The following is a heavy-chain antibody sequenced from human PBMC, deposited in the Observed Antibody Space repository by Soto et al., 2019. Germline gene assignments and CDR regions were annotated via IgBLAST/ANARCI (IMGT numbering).Heavy chain of an antibody. CDR2: IDRNGDFV. CDR3: VRERAGTRDLPHNTFDL. D-gene: IGHD6-19*01. CDR1: GFSFSVYY. J-gene: IGHJ3*01. Sequence: QVQLVESGGGLVKPGGSLRLSCAASGFSFSVYYMAWVRQAPGSGLEWISSIDRNGDFVYYADSVKGRFTISRDYAKSSLYLQMDSLRDEDTAVYYCVRERAGTRDLPHNTFDLWGQGTMVTVAS. V-gene: IGHV3-11*01.